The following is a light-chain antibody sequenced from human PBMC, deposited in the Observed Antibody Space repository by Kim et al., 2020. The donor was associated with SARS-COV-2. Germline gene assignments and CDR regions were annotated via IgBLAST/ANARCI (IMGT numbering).Light chain of an antibody. J-gene: IGLJ1*01. CDR1: SSDVGNYNL. V-gene: IGLV2-23*02. CDR2: AVS. CDR3: CSYAGTTTFDL. Sequence: TITMSCTGTSSDVGNYNLVSWYQQFPGKAPQLLIYAVSKRPSGVSSRFSGSKSGNTASLTIFGLQPDDEAEYYCCSYAGTTTFDLFGTGTKVTVL.